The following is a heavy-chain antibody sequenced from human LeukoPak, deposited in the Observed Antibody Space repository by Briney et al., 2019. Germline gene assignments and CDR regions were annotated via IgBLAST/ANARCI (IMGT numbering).Heavy chain of an antibody. CDR2: IYTTGRT. Sequence: SETLSLTCTVSGGSISNYYWNWIRQSAGKGLELIGRIYTTGRTNYNPSLKSRVTMSVDTSKNQFSLKLSSVTAADTAVYYCTRGAVGSTQHVAFDFWGQGTMVTLSS. CDR3: TRGAVGSTQHVAFDF. CDR1: GGSISNYY. J-gene: IGHJ3*01. V-gene: IGHV4-4*07. D-gene: IGHD1-26*01.